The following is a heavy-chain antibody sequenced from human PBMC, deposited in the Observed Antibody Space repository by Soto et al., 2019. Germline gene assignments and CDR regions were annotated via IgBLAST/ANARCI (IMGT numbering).Heavy chain of an antibody. J-gene: IGHJ4*02. CDR3: ARTDYYDSSGYYGRGVY. D-gene: IGHD3-22*01. CDR2: IIPIFGTA. V-gene: IGHV1-69*01. CDR1: GGTFSSYA. Sequence: QVQLVQSGAEVKKPGSSVKVSCKASGGTFSSYAISWVRQAPGQGLEWMGGIIPIFGTANYAQKFQGRVTMTADEYTRTAYIDLSSLRSEDTAVYYCARTDYYDSSGYYGRGVYWGQVTLVTVSS.